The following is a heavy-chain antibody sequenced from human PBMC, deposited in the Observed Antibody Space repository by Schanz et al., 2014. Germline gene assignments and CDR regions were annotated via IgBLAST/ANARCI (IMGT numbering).Heavy chain of an antibody. J-gene: IGHJ6*03. CDR1: GFTFSTYA. CDR2: IRGSGGST. Sequence: EVQLLDSGGGLVQPGGSLRLSCAASGFTFSTYAMSWVRQAPGKGLEWVSAIRGSGGSTYYADSVEGRFTVSRDNARSSLYLHKNTLGAEDTAVYYGARDGDRFYHNYYVDVWGKGTTVTVSS. D-gene: IGHD4-17*01. CDR3: ARDGDRFYHNYYVDV. V-gene: IGHV3-23*01.